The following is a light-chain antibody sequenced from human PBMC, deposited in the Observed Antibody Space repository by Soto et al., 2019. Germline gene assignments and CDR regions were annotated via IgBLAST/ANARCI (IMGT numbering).Light chain of an antibody. J-gene: IGKJ1*01. CDR2: GTS. CDR3: QQCGNSWT. Sequence: EIVLTQSPATLSLSPGERATLSCRASQSFSNSLAWYQQRPGQAPRLLLYGTSNRATGIPARFSGSGSGTDFTLTINSLEPEDFAVYYCQQCGNSWTFGQGTKVEIK. V-gene: IGKV3-11*01. CDR1: QSFSNS.